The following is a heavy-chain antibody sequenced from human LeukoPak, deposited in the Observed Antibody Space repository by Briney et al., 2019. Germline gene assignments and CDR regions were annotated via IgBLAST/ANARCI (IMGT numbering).Heavy chain of an antibody. CDR3: ARRRLGWYSVDY. Sequence: PSEPLSLTCTVSGGSLTSYSWSWIRQPAGKGLEWIGRIYTSGSTNYNPSLKSRVTMSVDTSKNQFSLKLSSVTAADTAVYYCARRRLGWYSVDYWGQGTLVTVSS. CDR1: GGSLTSYS. D-gene: IGHD6-19*01. J-gene: IGHJ4*02. CDR2: IYTSGST. V-gene: IGHV4-4*07.